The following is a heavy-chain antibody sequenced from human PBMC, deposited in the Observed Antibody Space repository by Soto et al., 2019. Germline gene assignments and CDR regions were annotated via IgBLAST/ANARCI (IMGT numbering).Heavy chain of an antibody. D-gene: IGHD3-10*01. CDR2: IYYSGST. CDR1: GGSISSGGYY. V-gene: IGHV4-31*03. Sequence: QVQLQESGPGLVKPSQTLSLTCTVSGGSISSGGYYWSWIRQHPGKGLEWIGYIYYSGSTYYNPSLKSRVTISADTAKNQFSLKLSSVTAADTAVYYCARDRPMVRGATSYGMDVWGQGTTVTVSS. CDR3: ARDRPMVRGATSYGMDV. J-gene: IGHJ6*02.